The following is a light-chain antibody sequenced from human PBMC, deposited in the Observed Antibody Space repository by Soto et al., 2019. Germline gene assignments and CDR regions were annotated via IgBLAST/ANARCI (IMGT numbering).Light chain of an antibody. V-gene: IGLV2-14*01. J-gene: IGLJ2*01. CDR3: SSYTSSSTMV. Sequence: QSALTQPASVSGSPGQSITISCTGTSSDVVGYNYVSWYQQHPGKAPKLMIYDVSNRPSGVSNRFSGSKSGNTASLTISGLQAEDEADYYCSSYTSSSTMVFGGGTKVTVL. CDR1: SSDVVGYNY. CDR2: DVS.